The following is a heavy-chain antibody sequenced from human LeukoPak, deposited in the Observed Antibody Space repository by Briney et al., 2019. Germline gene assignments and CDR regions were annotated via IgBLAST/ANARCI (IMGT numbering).Heavy chain of an antibody. V-gene: IGHV3-30*02. CDR3: AKDKSMVRELDY. CDR2: IRYDGSNK. Sequence: GGSLRLSCAASGLTFSSYGMHWVRQAPGKGLEWVAYIRYDGSNKYYADSVKGRFTISRDNSKNTLFLQMNSLRAEDTAVYYCAKDKSMVRELDYWGQGTLVTVSS. D-gene: IGHD3-10*01. J-gene: IGHJ4*02. CDR1: GLTFSSYG.